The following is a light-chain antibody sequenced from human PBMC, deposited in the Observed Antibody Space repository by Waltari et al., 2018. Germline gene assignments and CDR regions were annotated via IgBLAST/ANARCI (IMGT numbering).Light chain of an antibody. CDR2: GAT. CDR3: QQSYSTLTWT. J-gene: IGKJ1*01. V-gene: IGKV1-39*01. Sequence: DIQMTQSPSSLSASVGDTATITCRASQNINRFLNWYQQESGRAPKLLISGATSLQNGVPSRFSGSGFGTDFTLTISSLQPEDFATYYCQQSYSTLTWTFGQGTKVEI. CDR1: QNINRF.